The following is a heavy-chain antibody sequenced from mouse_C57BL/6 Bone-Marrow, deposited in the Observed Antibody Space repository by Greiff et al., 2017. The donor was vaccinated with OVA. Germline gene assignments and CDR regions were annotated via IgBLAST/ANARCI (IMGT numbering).Heavy chain of an antibody. CDR1: GYSITSGYY. V-gene: IGHV3-6*01. CDR3: ARDYYGSSPAWFAY. CDR2: ISYDGST. J-gene: IGHJ3*01. D-gene: IGHD1-1*01. Sequence: EVQRVESGPGLVKPSQSLFLTCSVTGYSITSGYYWNWIRQFPGNKLECMGYISYDGSTNYNPSLKNQISITRDTSKNQSFLKLNSVTTEDTAAYYGARDYYGSSPAWFAYWGQGTLVTVSA.